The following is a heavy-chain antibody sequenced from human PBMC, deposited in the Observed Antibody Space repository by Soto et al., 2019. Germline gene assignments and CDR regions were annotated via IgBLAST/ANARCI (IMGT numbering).Heavy chain of an antibody. Sequence: PGGSLRLSCAASGFTVSSNYMSWVRQAPGKGLEWVSVIYSGGSTYYADSVKGRFTISRDNSKNTLYLQMNSLRAEDTAAYYCARCTYYYDSRGYYPGAFDIWGQGTMVTVS. CDR2: IYSGGST. D-gene: IGHD3-22*01. V-gene: IGHV3-53*01. J-gene: IGHJ3*02. CDR3: ARCTYYYDSRGYYPGAFDI. CDR1: GFTVSSNY.